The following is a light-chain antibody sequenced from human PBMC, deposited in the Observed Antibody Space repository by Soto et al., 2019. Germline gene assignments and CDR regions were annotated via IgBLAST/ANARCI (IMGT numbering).Light chain of an antibody. CDR1: SSDVGGYDY. V-gene: IGLV2-8*01. CDR3: SSYTGSNNLWV. Sequence: QSALTQPPSASGSPGQSVTISCTGTSSDVGGYDYVSWYQQHPGKAPKLMTYEVSKRPSGVPDRFSGSKSGNTASLTVSGLRAEDEADYYCSSYTGSNNLWVFGGGTKRTVL. J-gene: IGLJ3*02. CDR2: EVS.